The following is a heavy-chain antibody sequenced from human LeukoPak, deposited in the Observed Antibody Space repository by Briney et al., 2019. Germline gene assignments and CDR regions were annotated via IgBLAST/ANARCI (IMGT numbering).Heavy chain of an antibody. V-gene: IGHV1-8*03. CDR1: GYTFTSYD. CDR3: AIVDDFWSGYPSSY. D-gene: IGHD3-3*01. Sequence: GASVKVSCEASGYTFTSYDINWVRQATGQGLEWMGWMNPNSGNTGYAQKFQGRVTITRNTSISTAYMELSSLRSEDTAVYYCAIVDDFWSGYPSSYWGQGTLVTVSS. J-gene: IGHJ4*02. CDR2: MNPNSGNT.